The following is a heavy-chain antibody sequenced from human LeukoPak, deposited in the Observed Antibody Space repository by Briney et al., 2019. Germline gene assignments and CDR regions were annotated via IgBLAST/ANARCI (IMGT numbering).Heavy chain of an antibody. CDR3: ARLRVRGYGYGPWEGPTWLDY. D-gene: IGHD5-18*01. V-gene: IGHV4-30-4*07. CDR2: IFHSGST. CDR1: GGSINSNTYS. Sequence: PSETLSLTCTVSGGSINSNTYSWSWIRQPPGKGLEWIGYIFHSGSTHYNPSLKSRVTISEDLSKNQVSLKVTSVTAADTAVYYCARLRVRGYGYGPWEGPTWLDYWGQGTLVTVSS. J-gene: IGHJ4*02.